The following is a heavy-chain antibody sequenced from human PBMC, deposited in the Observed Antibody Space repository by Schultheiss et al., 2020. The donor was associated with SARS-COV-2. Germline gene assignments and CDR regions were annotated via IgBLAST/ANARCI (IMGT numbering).Heavy chain of an antibody. CDR2: IYYSGST. J-gene: IGHJ4*02. V-gene: IGHV4-59*08. CDR3: ARHPRGSYYVGVFDY. D-gene: IGHD1-26*01. Sequence: SETLSLTCTVSGGSISSYYWSWIRQPPGKGLEWIGYIYYSGSTNYNPSLKSRVTISVDTSKNQFSLKLSSVTAADTAVYYCARHPRGSYYVGVFDYWGQGTLVTVSS. CDR1: GGSISSYY.